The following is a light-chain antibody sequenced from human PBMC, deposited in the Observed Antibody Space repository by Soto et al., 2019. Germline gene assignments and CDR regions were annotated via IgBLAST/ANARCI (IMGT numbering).Light chain of an antibody. Sequence: EIVLTQSPGTLSLSPGERATLSCRASQSVSSSYLAWYQQKPGQAPRLLIYGASSRATGIPDRFSGSGSGTDFTLTISRLEPEDFAVYYCQQYVSSPFTFGPGTKVHIK. V-gene: IGKV3-20*01. CDR3: QQYVSSPFT. J-gene: IGKJ3*01. CDR2: GAS. CDR1: QSVSSSY.